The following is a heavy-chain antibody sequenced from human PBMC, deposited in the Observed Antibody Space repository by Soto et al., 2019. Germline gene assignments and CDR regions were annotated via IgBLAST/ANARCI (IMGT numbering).Heavy chain of an antibody. CDR3: ARRPRSGTPPRAFDI. D-gene: IGHD3-10*01. V-gene: IGHV4-61*01. CDR1: GGSISSSSYY. CDR2: IYYSGST. Sequence: PSETLSLTCTVSGGSISSSSYYWSWIRQPPGKGLEWIGYIYYSGSTNYNPSLKSRVTISVDTSKNQFSLKLSSVTAADTAVYYCARRPRSGTPPRAFDIWGQGTMVTVSS. J-gene: IGHJ3*02.